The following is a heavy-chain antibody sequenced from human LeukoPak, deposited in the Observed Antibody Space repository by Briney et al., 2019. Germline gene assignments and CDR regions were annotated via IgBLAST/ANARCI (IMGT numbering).Heavy chain of an antibody. CDR2: VNYVGTT. Sequence: SETLSLTRTVSGGSITNNNFYWGWLRQPPGKGREWIGSVNYVGTTFYNPSLRGRVTISAATSKTQLSLRLTSVTAADTAVYYCARLSDYWGRGVLVTVSS. V-gene: IGHV4-39*01. CDR1: GGSITNNNFY. CDR3: ARLSDY. J-gene: IGHJ4*02.